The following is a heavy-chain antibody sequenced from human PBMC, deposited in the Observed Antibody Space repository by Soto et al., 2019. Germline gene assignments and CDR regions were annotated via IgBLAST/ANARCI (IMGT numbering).Heavy chain of an antibody. Sequence: SETLSLTCTVSGGSISSYYWSWIRQPPGKGLEWIGYIYYSGSTNYNPSLKSRVTISVDTSKNQFSLKLSSVTAADTAVYYCAGGYSGYDYYNDYWGQGTLVTVSS. CDR2: IYYSGST. J-gene: IGHJ4*02. D-gene: IGHD5-12*01. CDR1: GGSISSYY. CDR3: AGGYSGYDYYNDY. V-gene: IGHV4-59*08.